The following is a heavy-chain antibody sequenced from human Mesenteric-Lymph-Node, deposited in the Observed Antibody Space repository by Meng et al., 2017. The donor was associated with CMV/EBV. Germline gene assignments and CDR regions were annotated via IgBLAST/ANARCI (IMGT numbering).Heavy chain of an antibody. D-gene: IGHD3-3*01. V-gene: IGHV3-11*04. CDR3: ARAKDYDFWSGFGYYYYGMDV. Sequence: GGSLRLSCATSGFVMRDYYLAWIRQAPGKGLEWISYISGSSNTIYYADSVKGRFTTSRDNAMRSLNLQMNSLRAEDTAVYYCARAKDYDFWSGFGYYYYGMDVWGQGTTVTVSS. CDR2: ISGSSNTI. CDR1: GFVMRDYY. J-gene: IGHJ6*02.